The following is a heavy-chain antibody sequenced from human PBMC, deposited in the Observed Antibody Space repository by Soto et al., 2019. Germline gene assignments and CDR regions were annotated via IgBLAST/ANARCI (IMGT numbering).Heavy chain of an antibody. Sequence: PGGSLRLSCAASGFTFSNFAMSWVRHAPGKGLEWVSEIIVSIVTIYYADSVNGRFIISRDISKNTLHLQMNSLRAEDTAVYYCAKDTSSSPYYMDVWGKGTTVTVSS. D-gene: IGHD2-2*01. CDR3: AKDTSSSPYYMDV. CDR2: IIVSIVTI. V-gene: IGHV3-23*01. J-gene: IGHJ6*03. CDR1: GFTFSNFA.